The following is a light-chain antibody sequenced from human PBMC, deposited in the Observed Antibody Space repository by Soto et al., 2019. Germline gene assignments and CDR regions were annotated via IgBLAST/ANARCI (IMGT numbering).Light chain of an antibody. CDR3: QQYGSSPRT. Sequence: EIVLTQSPGTLSLSPGERATLSCRASQSVSSDYLAWYQQKPGQAPRLLIYGVSSRATGIPDRFSGSGSGTDFTLTISRLEPEDFAVYYCQQYGSSPRTFGQGTKVDI. V-gene: IGKV3-20*01. CDR2: GVS. CDR1: QSVSSDY. J-gene: IGKJ1*01.